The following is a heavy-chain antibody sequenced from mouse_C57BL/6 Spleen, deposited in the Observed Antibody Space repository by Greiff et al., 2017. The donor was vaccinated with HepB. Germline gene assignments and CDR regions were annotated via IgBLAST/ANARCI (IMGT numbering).Heavy chain of an antibody. CDR2: INPNNGGT. CDR3: ARGDGYYYYAMDY. V-gene: IGHV1-18*01. D-gene: IGHD2-3*01. Sequence: EVKVVESGPELVKPGASVKIPCKASGYTFTDYNMDWVKQSHGKSLEWIGDINPNNGGTIYNQKFKGKATLTVDKSSSTAYMELRSLTSEDTAVYYCARGDGYYYYAMDYWGQGTSVTVSS. CDR1: GYTFTDYN. J-gene: IGHJ4*01.